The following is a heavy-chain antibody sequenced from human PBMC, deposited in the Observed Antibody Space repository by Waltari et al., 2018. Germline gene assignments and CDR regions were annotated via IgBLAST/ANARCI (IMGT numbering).Heavy chain of an antibody. CDR1: GFTFSSYD. V-gene: IGHV3-13*01. CDR3: ARAAKHSSGWHHWYFDL. CDR2: IGTAGDT. D-gene: IGHD6-19*01. J-gene: IGHJ2*01. Sequence: EVQLVESGGGLVQPGGSLRLSCAASGFTFSSYDMHWVRQATGKGLEWVSAIGTAGDTYYPGSVKGRFTISRENAKNSLYLQMNSLRAGDTAVYYCARAAKHSSGWHHWYFDLWGRGTLVTVSS.